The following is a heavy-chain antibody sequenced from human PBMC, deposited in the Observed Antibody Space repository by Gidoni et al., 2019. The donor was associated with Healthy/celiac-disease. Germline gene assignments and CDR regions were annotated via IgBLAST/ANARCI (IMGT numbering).Heavy chain of an antibody. D-gene: IGHD3-22*01. V-gene: IGHV4-61*02. CDR1: GGSISSGSYY. J-gene: IGHJ4*02. Sequence: QVQLQESGPGLVKPSQTLSLTCTVSGGSISSGSYYWSWIRQPAGKGLEWIGRIYTSGSTNYNPSLKSRVTISVDTSKNQFSLKLSSVTAADTAVYYCAREGPTYYYDSSGYSNFDYWGQGTLVTVSS. CDR2: IYTSGST. CDR3: AREGPTYYYDSSGYSNFDY.